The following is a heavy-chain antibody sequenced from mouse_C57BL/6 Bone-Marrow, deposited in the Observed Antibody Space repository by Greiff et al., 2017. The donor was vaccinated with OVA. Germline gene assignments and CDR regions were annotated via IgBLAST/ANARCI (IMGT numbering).Heavy chain of an antibody. CDR2: IDPSDSYT. CDR1: GYTFTSYW. Sequence: QVQLQQPVAELVRPGTSVKLSCKASGYTFTSYWMHWVKQRPGQGLEWIGVIDPSDSYTNYNQKFKGKATLTVDTSSSTAYMQLSSLTSEDSAVYYCASCGNPFAYWGQGTLVTVSA. J-gene: IGHJ3*01. D-gene: IGHD2-1*01. V-gene: IGHV1-59*01. CDR3: ASCGNPFAY.